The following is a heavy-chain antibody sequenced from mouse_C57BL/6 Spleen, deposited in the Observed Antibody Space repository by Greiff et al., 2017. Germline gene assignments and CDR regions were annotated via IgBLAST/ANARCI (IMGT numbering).Heavy chain of an antibody. J-gene: IGHJ2*01. CDR2: FHPYNDDT. D-gene: IGHD2-1*01. CDR1: GYTFTTYP. V-gene: IGHV1-47*01. CDR3: ARQGNYGNYVGYFDY. Sequence: QVQLQPSGAELVKPGASVKMSCKASGYTFTTYPIEWMKQNHGKSLEWIGNFHPYNDDTKYNEKFKGKATLTVEKSSSTVYLELSRLTSDDSAVYYCARQGNYGNYVGYFDYWGQGTTLTVSS.